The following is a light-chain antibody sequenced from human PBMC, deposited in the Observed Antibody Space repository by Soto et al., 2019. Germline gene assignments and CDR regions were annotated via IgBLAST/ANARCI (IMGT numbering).Light chain of an antibody. J-gene: IGKJ4*01. Sequence: EIVLTQSPATLSLSPGERATLSCRASQSVSSYLVWYQQKPGQAPRLLIYDASNRATGIPARFSGSGSGTDFTLTISSLEPEDFAVYYCQQRSNWPLITFGGGTKVEIK. CDR2: DAS. CDR1: QSVSSY. CDR3: QQRSNWPLIT. V-gene: IGKV3-11*01.